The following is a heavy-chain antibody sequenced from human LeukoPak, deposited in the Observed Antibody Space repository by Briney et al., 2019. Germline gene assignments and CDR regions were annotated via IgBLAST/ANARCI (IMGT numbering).Heavy chain of an antibody. D-gene: IGHD3-3*01. V-gene: IGHV4-59*01. CDR3: ARFWSGFDH. CDR1: GGSISGYK. J-gene: IGHJ4*02. CDR2: IYGSGNT. Sequence: SETLSLTCAVSGGSISGYKWTWVRRPPGKGLEWIGYIYGSGNTNYSPPLKSRITISVDTSKNQFSLNLTSVTAADTAIYYCARFWSGFDHWGQGTQVTVSS.